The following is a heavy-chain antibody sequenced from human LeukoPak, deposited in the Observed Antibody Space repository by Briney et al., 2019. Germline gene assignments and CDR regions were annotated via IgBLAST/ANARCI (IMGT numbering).Heavy chain of an antibody. D-gene: IGHD2-2*02. J-gene: IGHJ6*02. CDR1: GFTFSSYS. Sequence: GGSLRLSCSASGFTFSSYSMHWVRQAPGKGLEWVAVISYDGNNKYDADSVKGRFTISRDNSKNTLYLQMNSLRAEDTAVYYCARDRMDCSSTSCYRRAYYYYYGMDVWGQGTTVTVSS. V-gene: IGHV3-30-3*01. CDR2: ISYDGNNK. CDR3: ARDRMDCSSTSCYRRAYYYYYGMDV.